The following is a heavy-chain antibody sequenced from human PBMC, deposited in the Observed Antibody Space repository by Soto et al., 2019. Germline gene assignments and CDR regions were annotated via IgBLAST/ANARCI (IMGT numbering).Heavy chain of an antibody. CDR3: ARNLWCYCGTDCYPRDV. J-gene: IGHJ6*02. CDR2: MYNTGST. D-gene: IGHD2-21*02. Sequence: QVQLQESGPGLVKPSETLSLTCTVSGGTISRYYWSWIRQPPGKGLEWIGYMYNTGSTVYNPSFNSRVTIAVDTSMTKFCVTLKSVTAADTAVYYCARNLWCYCGTDCYPRDVWGQGTTVTVSS. V-gene: IGHV4-59*01. CDR1: GGTISRYY.